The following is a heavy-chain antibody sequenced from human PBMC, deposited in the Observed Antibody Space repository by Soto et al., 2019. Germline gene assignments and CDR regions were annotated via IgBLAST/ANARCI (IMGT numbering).Heavy chain of an antibody. Sequence: SETLSLTCTVSGVSISSYYWSWIRQPPGKGLEWIGYIYHSGSTYYNPSLKSRVTISVDRSKNQFSLKLSSVTAADTAVYYCARGPPFHWGQGTLVTVSS. CDR1: GVSISSYY. J-gene: IGHJ4*02. D-gene: IGHD3-16*01. CDR3: ARGPPFH. CDR2: IYHSGST. V-gene: IGHV4-59*12.